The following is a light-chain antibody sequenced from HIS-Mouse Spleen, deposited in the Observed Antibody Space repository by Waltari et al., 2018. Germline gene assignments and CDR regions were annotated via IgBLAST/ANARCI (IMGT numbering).Light chain of an antibody. J-gene: IGLJ2*01. Sequence: QSALTPPASVSGSPGQSITISCTGTSSDVGSYNLFSWYQQHPVKAPKLMIYEGSKRPSGVSNRFSGSKSGNTASLTISGLQAEDEADYYCCSYAGSSTVVFGGGTKLTVL. CDR2: EGS. CDR3: CSYAGSSTVV. CDR1: SSDVGSYNL. V-gene: IGLV2-23*01.